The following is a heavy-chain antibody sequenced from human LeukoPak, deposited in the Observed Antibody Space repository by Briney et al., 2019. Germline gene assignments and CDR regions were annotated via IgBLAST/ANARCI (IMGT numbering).Heavy chain of an antibody. CDR3: AKRGSGRYFDY. CDR1: QFTFSNYD. Sequence: PGGSLRLSCAASQFTFSNYDMSWVRQAPGRGLEWVSVVNSGSSSTSYADSVKGRFTISRDSSENTVYLQMNSLRAEDTAVYYCAKRGSGRYFDYWGQGTLVTVSS. D-gene: IGHD5-12*01. J-gene: IGHJ4*02. CDR2: VNSGSSST. V-gene: IGHV3-23*03.